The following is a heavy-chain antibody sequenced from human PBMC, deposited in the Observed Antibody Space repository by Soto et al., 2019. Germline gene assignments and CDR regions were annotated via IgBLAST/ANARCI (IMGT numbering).Heavy chain of an antibody. CDR2: ISYDGSNK. D-gene: IGHD6-13*01. V-gene: IGHV3-30*18. CDR3: AKDHTGYSSSWTNWFDP. J-gene: IGHJ5*02. CDR1: GFTFSSYG. Sequence: GGSLRLSCAASGFTFSSYGMHWVRQAPGKGLEWVAVISYDGSNKYYADSVKGRFTISRDNSKNTLYLQMNSLRAEDTAVYYCAKDHTGYSSSWTNWFDPWGQGTLVTVSS.